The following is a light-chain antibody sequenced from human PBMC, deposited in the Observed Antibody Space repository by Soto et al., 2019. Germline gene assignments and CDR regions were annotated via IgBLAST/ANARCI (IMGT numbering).Light chain of an antibody. CDR3: QVWDSSSAHYV. CDR1: NIGSKS. V-gene: IGLV3-21*04. J-gene: IGLJ1*01. Sequence: SYELTQPPSVSGAPGKTARITCGGNNIGSKSVHWYQQKPGQAPVLVIYYDSDRPSGIPERFSGSNSGNTATLTISRVEAGDEADYYCQVWDSSSAHYVFGTGTKVTVL. CDR2: YDS.